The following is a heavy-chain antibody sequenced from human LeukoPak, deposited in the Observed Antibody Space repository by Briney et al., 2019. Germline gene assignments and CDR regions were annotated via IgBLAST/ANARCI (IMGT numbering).Heavy chain of an antibody. CDR1: GGTFSSYA. Sequence: ASVKVSCKASGGTFSSYAISWVRQAPGQGLEWMGRIIPILGIANYAQKSQGRVTITADKSTSTAYMELSSLRSEDTAVYYCAAVVAVAATSWFDPWGQGTLVTVSS. D-gene: IGHD2-15*01. CDR3: AAVVAVAATSWFDP. V-gene: IGHV1-69*04. J-gene: IGHJ5*02. CDR2: IIPILGIA.